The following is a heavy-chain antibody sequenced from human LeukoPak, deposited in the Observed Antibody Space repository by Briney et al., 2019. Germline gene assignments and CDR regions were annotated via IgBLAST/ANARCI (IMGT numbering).Heavy chain of an antibody. CDR2: IIPIFGTA. Sequence: SVKVSCKASGYTFTSYGISWVRQAPGQGLEWMGGIIPIFGTANYAQKFQGRVTITTDESTSTAYMELSSLRSEDTAVYYCAREQDLRGYSGYDLAYYYYGMDVWGQGTTVTVSS. CDR1: GYTFTSYG. J-gene: IGHJ6*02. V-gene: IGHV1-69*05. CDR3: AREQDLRGYSGYDLAYYYYGMDV. D-gene: IGHD5-12*01.